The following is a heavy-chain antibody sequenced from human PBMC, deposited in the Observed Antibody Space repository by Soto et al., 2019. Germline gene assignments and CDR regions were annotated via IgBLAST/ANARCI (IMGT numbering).Heavy chain of an antibody. D-gene: IGHD6-19*01. V-gene: IGHV1-69*13. J-gene: IGHJ4*02. CDR1: GGTFSSYA. CDR3: ARDGIAVAGVLFDY. CDR2: IIPIFGTT. Sequence: SVKVSCKASGGTFSSYAISWVRQAPGQGLEWMGGIIPIFGTTNYAQKFQGRVTITADESTSTAYMELRSLRSDDTAVYYCARDGIAVAGVLFDYWGQGTLVTVSS.